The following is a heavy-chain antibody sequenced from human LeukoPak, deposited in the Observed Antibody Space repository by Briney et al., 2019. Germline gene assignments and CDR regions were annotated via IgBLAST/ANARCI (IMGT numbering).Heavy chain of an antibody. V-gene: IGHV3-21*04. CDR2: ISNDAFYI. CDR1: GFTFSSYT. Sequence: PGGSLRLSCAASGFTFSSYTITWVRQAPGKGLEWVSSISNDAFYIHYADSVQGRFTISRDNARNSLYLHMNSLRADDTAIYYCAKDCCDYSPLDHWGQGTQVTVSS. J-gene: IGHJ4*02. D-gene: IGHD2-21*01. CDR3: AKDCCDYSPLDH.